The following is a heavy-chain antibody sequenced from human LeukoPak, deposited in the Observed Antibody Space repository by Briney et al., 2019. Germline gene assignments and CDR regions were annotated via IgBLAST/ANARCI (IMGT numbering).Heavy chain of an antibody. D-gene: IGHD4-23*01. J-gene: IGHJ4*02. CDR1: GFTFSNYA. Sequence: GGSLRLSCTASGFTFSNYAMSWVRQAPGKGLVWVSRIASDGSSTTYADSVKGRFSISRDNAKNTLYLQMNSLRVEDTAVYYCARGRPHGNDYWGQGTLVTVSS. CDR2: IASDGSST. CDR3: ARGRPHGNDY. V-gene: IGHV3-74*01.